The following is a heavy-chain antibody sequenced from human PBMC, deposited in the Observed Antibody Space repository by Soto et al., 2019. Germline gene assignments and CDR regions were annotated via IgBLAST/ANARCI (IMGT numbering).Heavy chain of an antibody. CDR3: GYGSGGIDY. CDR2: ISYDGSNK. Sequence: QVQLVESGGGVVQPGRSLRLSCAASGFTFSSYGMHWVRQAPGKGLEWVAVISYDGSNKYYADSVKGRFTISRDNSKNTLYLQMNSLRDDDTAVYYCGYGSGGIDYWGQGTLVTVSS. CDR1: GFTFSSYG. D-gene: IGHD3-10*01. V-gene: IGHV3-30*03. J-gene: IGHJ4*02.